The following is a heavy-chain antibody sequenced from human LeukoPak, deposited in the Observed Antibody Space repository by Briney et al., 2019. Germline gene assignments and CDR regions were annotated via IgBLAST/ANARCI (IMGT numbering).Heavy chain of an antibody. CDR1: GFTFSSYW. J-gene: IGHJ1*01. V-gene: IGHV3-74*03. CDR2: ISTDGTYT. Sequence: QSGGSLRLSCAASGFTFSSYWMHWVRQAPGKGLVWVSRISTDGTYTEYADSVKGRFTISRDNAKGTLYLQVNSLRAEDTAVYYCAIAVDCRATTDCYSYFHHWGQGTLVTVSS. CDR3: AIAVDCRATTDCYSYFHH. D-gene: IGHD2-21*02.